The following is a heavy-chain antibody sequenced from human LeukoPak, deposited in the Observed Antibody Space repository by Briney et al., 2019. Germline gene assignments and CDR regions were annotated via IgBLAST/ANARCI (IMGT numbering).Heavy chain of an antibody. Sequence: GGSLRLSCAASGFTFSSYSMNWVRQAPGKGLEWVSYISSSSSTIYYADSVKGRFTISRDNAKNSLYLQMNSRRAEDTAVYYCASLRGGSFVWAFDIWGQGTMVTVSS. J-gene: IGHJ3*02. V-gene: IGHV3-48*04. D-gene: IGHD2-15*01. CDR2: ISSSSSTI. CDR1: GFTFSSYS. CDR3: ASLRGGSFVWAFDI.